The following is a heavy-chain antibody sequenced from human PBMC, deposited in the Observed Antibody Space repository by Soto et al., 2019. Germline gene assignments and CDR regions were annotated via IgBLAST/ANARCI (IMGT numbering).Heavy chain of an antibody. D-gene: IGHD4-17*01. CDR2: IYYSGST. CDR1: GGSISSYY. CDR3: ASYYGDYADLMGVFDI. V-gene: IGHV4-59*08. J-gene: IGHJ3*02. Sequence: SETLSLTCTVSGGSISSYYWSWIRQPPGKGLEWIGYIYYSGSTNYNPSLKSRVTISVDTSKNQFSLKLSSVTAADTAVYYCASYYGDYADLMGVFDIWGQGTMVTVSS.